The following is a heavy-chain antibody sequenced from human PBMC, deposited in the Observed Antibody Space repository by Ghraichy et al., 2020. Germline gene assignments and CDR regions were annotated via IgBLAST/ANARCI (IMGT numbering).Heavy chain of an antibody. V-gene: IGHV4-59*09. J-gene: IGHJ6*03. CDR3: ARGGEIVVVPAAALDYYM. Sequence: IYYSGSTNYNPSLKSRVTISVDTSKNQFSLKLSSVTAADTAVYYCARGGEIVVVPAAALDYYM. CDR2: IYYSGST. D-gene: IGHD2-2*01.